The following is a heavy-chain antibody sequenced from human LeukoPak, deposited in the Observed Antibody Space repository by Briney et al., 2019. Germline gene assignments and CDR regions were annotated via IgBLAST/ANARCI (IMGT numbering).Heavy chain of an antibody. CDR2: IYSGGDT. CDR3: ARDKIEWDDYDSSGYYHTFFDY. D-gene: IGHD3-22*01. V-gene: IGHV3-53*01. CDR1: GLTVSSNC. Sequence: GGSLRLSCAASGLTVSSNCMSWVRQAPGKGLEWVSFIYSGGDTYYADSVKGRFTISRDNSKNTLYLQMNSLRAEDTAVYYCARDKIEWDDYDSSGYYHTFFDYWGQGTLVTVSS. J-gene: IGHJ4*02.